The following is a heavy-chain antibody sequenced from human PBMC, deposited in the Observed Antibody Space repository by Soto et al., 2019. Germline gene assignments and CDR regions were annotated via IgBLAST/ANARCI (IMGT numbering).Heavy chain of an antibody. CDR3: TTLYYDILTGYPPFY. CDR1: GFTFSNAW. D-gene: IGHD3-9*01. V-gene: IGHV3-15*01. Sequence: PGGSLRLSCAASGFTFSNAWMSWVRQAPGKGLEWVGRIKSKTDGGTTDYAAPVKGRFTISRDDSKNTLYLQMNSLKTEDTAVYYCTTLYYDILTGYPPFYWGQGTLVTVSS. CDR2: IKSKTDGGTT. J-gene: IGHJ4*02.